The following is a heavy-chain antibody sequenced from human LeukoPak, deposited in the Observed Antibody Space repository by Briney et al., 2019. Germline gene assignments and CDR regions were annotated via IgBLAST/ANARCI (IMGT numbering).Heavy chain of an antibody. CDR1: GFTFSSYA. Sequence: PGGSLRLSCAASGFTFSSYAMSWVRQAPGKGLEWVSSISGSGGSTYYADSVKGRFTISRDNSKNTLYLQMNSLRDEDTAVYYCAKVGTTVTTYYYYYMDVWGKGTTVTVSS. CDR2: ISGSGGST. V-gene: IGHV3-23*01. CDR3: AKVGTTVTTYYYYYMDV. J-gene: IGHJ6*03. D-gene: IGHD4-17*01.